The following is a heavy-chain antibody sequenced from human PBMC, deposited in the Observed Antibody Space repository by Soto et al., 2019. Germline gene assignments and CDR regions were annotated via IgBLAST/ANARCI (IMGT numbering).Heavy chain of an antibody. CDR1: GGSTSSSSYY. D-gene: IGHD5-12*01. CDR2: IYYSGST. CDR3: ASQDGYKYYYGMDG. J-gene: IGHJ6*02. V-gene: IGHV4-39*01. Sequence: PSETLSLTCTVSGGSTSSSSYYWGWIRQPPGKGLEWIGSIYYSGSTYYNPSLKSRVTISVDTSKNQFSLKLSSVTAADTAVYYCASQDGYKYYYGMDGWGQGTTVTVSS.